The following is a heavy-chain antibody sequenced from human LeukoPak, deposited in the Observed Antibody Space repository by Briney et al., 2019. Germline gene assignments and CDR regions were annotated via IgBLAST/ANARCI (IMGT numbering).Heavy chain of an antibody. CDR3: ARRIQLWCFDY. D-gene: IGHD5-18*01. CDR1: GGSVNSGSYF. Sequence: SETLSLTCTVSGGSVNSGSYFWSWIRQPAGKGLEWIGRMFTTGTINYNPSLKSRVTISVDKSKNQFSLKLSSVTAADTAVYYCARRIQLWCFDYWGQGTLVTVSS. V-gene: IGHV4-61*02. CDR2: MFTTGTI. J-gene: IGHJ4*02.